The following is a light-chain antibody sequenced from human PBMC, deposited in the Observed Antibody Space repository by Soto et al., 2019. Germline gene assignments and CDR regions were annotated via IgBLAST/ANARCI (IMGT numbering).Light chain of an antibody. CDR2: DAS. Sequence: DIRMTQSPSTLSASVGDRVTITCRASQNIGTWLAWYQQKPGKAPDLLIYDASTLESGVPSRFGGSGSGTEFTLTISSLQPGDLATYYCQQCGDSWSFGQGTKVEIK. V-gene: IGKV1-5*01. J-gene: IGKJ1*01. CDR3: QQCGDSWS. CDR1: QNIGTW.